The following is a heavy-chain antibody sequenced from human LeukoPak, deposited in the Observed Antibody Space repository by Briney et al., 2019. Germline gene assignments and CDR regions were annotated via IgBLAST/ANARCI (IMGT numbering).Heavy chain of an antibody. J-gene: IGHJ3*02. D-gene: IGHD3-10*01. CDR2: IYPGDSDT. CDR1: GYRFTNYW. Sequence: GESLKISCKGSGYRFTNYWIGWVRQMPGKGLELMGIIYPGDSDTRYSPSFQGQVTISADKSISTADLQWSSLKASDTAMYYCARPNLITMVRGGGAFDIWGQGTMVTVSS. CDR3: ARPNLITMVRGGGAFDI. V-gene: IGHV5-51*01.